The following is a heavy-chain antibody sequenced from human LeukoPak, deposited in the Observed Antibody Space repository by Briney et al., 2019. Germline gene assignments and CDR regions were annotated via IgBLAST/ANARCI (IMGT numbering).Heavy chain of an antibody. V-gene: IGHV3-7*03. D-gene: IGHD5-12*01. Sequence: GGSLRLSCAASGFTLDGYWMTWIRQAPGKGLGGLASIEVDGSNTYYVDSVRGRFTISRDNAKNSLYLQMNSLRAEDTAVYYCARVREVVATAKWDYYYYYMDVWGKGTTVTVSS. CDR1: GFTLDGYW. CDR2: IEVDGSNT. CDR3: ARVREVVATAKWDYYYYYMDV. J-gene: IGHJ6*03.